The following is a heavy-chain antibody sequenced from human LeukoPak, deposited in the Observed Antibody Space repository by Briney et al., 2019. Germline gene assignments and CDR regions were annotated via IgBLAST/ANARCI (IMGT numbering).Heavy chain of an antibody. J-gene: IGHJ3*02. Sequence: SETLSLTCTVSGGSISSYYWSWIRQPPGKGLEWIGYIYYSGSTNYDPSLKSRVTLSVDTSKNQFSLKLSSVTAADTAVYYCARGAMIVHAFDIWGQGTMVTVSS. V-gene: IGHV4-59*01. CDR2: IYYSGST. CDR3: ARGAMIVHAFDI. CDR1: GGSISSYY. D-gene: IGHD3-22*01.